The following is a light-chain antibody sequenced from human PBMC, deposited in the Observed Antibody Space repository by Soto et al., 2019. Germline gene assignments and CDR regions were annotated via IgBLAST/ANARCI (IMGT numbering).Light chain of an antibody. CDR3: SSYSISTAYL. J-gene: IGLJ1*01. V-gene: IGLV2-14*01. CDR2: EVS. CDR1: SSDVGGYDY. Sequence: QSVLTQPASVSGSPGQSITISCTGTSSDVGGYDYVSWYQLHPGKAPKLMVFEVSNRPSGVSYRFSGSKSVNTASLTISGLQAEDDADYFCSSYSISTAYLFGTGTKVTVL.